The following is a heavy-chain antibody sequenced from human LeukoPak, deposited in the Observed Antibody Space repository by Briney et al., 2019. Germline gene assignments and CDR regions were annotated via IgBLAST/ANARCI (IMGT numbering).Heavy chain of an antibody. J-gene: IGHJ4*02. CDR2: INHSGST. CDR1: GGSFSGYY. V-gene: IGHV4-34*01. D-gene: IGHD1-26*01. CDR3: ARVRFDSGSYYFDY. Sequence: PSETLSLSCDVYGGSFSGYYWSWIRQPPGKGPEWIGEINHSGSTNYNPSLKSRVTISEDKSRNQFSLRLSSVTAADTAVYYCARVRFDSGSYYFDYWGQGTLATVSS.